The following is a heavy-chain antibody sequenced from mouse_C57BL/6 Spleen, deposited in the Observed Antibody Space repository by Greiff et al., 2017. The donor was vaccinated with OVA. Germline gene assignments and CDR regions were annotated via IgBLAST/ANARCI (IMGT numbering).Heavy chain of an antibody. CDR1: GYSITSGYD. CDR3: ARASLGGDFFMDY. Sequence: EVQLQPSGPGMVKPSQSLSLTCTVTGYSITSGYDWHWIRHFPGNKLEWMGYISYSGSTNYNPSLKSRISITHATSKNHFFLKVNSVTTEDTATYYCARASLGGDFFMDYWGQGTSVTVSS. V-gene: IGHV3-1*01. CDR2: ISYSGST. J-gene: IGHJ4*01. D-gene: IGHD4-1*01.